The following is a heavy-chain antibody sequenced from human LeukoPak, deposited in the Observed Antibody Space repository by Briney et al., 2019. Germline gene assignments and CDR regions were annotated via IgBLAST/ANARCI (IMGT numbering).Heavy chain of an antibody. CDR3: ARETYYDFWSGYYRAPSFDY. Sequence: GESLKISCKGSGYSFTSYWIGWGRQMPGKGLEWMGIIYPGDSDTRYSPSFQGQVTISADKSISTAYLQWSSLKASDTAMYYCARETYYDFWSGYYRAPSFDYWGQGTLVTVSS. V-gene: IGHV5-51*01. CDR1: GYSFTSYW. D-gene: IGHD3-3*01. J-gene: IGHJ4*02. CDR2: IYPGDSDT.